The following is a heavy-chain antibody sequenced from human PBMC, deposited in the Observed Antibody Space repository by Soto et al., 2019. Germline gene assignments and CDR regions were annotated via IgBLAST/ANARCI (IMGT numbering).Heavy chain of an antibody. V-gene: IGHV4-61*01. Sequence: PSETLSLTCTVSGGSVSSGSYYWSWIRQPPGKGLEWIGYIYYSGSTNYNPSLKSRVTISVDTSKNQFSLKLSSVTAADTAVYYCARERYSSSGAYYYYGMDVWGQGTTVTVSS. J-gene: IGHJ6*02. CDR3: ARERYSSSGAYYYYGMDV. CDR2: IYYSGST. D-gene: IGHD6-13*01. CDR1: GGSVSSGSYY.